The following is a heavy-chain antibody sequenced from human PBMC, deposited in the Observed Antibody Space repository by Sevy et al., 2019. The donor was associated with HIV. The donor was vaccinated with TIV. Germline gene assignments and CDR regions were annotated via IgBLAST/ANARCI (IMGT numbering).Heavy chain of an antibody. V-gene: IGHV4-59*01. CDR1: GGSISSYY. Sequence: SETLSLTYTVSGGSISSYYWSLIRQPPGKGLEWIGYIYYSGSTNYNPSLKSRVTISVDTSKNQFSLKLSSVTAADTAVYYCARGRRDYGGAFDIWGQGTMVTVSS. CDR2: IYYSGST. D-gene: IGHD4-17*01. J-gene: IGHJ3*02. CDR3: ARGRRDYGGAFDI.